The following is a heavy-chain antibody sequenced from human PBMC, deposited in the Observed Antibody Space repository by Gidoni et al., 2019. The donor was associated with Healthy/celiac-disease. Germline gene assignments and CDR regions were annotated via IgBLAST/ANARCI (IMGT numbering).Heavy chain of an antibody. Sequence: YYNPSLKSRVTISVDTSKNQFSLKLSSVTAADTAVYYCARVDLTYGDLTFDPWGQGTLVTVSS. V-gene: IGHV4-31*02. CDR3: ARVDLTYGDLTFDP. D-gene: IGHD4-17*01. J-gene: IGHJ5*02.